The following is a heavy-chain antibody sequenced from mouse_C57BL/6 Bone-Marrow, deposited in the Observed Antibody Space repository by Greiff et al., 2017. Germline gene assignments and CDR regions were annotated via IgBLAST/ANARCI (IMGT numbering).Heavy chain of an antibody. CDR1: GFSFNTYA. CDR3: VRHADLLHWYFDV. CDR2: IRSKSNNYAT. Sequence: EVKLMESGGGLVQPKGSLKLSCAASGFSFNTYAMNWVRQAPGKGLEWVARIRSKSNNYATYYADSVKDRFTISRDDSESMLYLQMNNLKTEDTAMYYCVRHADLLHWYFDVWGTGTTVTVSS. J-gene: IGHJ1*03. V-gene: IGHV10-1*01. D-gene: IGHD2-1*01.